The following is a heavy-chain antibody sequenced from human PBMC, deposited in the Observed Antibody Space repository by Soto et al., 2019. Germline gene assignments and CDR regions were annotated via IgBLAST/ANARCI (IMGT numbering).Heavy chain of an antibody. J-gene: IGHJ6*02. D-gene: IGHD2-2*01. Sequence: QVQLVQSGAEVKKPGSSVKVSCKASGGTFGSYAISWVRQAPGQGLEWMGGIIPIPGTANYAQKFQGRVTIAADESTSTAYMVLSSLRSEDTAVYCCASSQGSSTSLEIYYYYYYGMDVWGQGTTVTVSS. CDR3: ASSQGSSTSLEIYYYYYYGMDV. CDR2: IIPIPGTA. CDR1: GGTFGSYA. V-gene: IGHV1-69*01.